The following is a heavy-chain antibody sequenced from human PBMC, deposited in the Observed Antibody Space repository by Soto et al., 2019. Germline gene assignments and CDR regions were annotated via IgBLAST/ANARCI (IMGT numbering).Heavy chain of an antibody. CDR1: GDSISSDYYH. J-gene: IGHJ6*02. D-gene: IGHD2-21*02. V-gene: IGHV4-30-4*08. CDR3: AREDDGGDSLDV. CDR2: IHHSGSI. Sequence: QVQLQQSGPGLVKPSQTLSLTCTVSGDSISSDYYHWTWIRQSPGKGLEWIGYIHHSGSILYNPSLNSRVTISVDTSKNHFSLLLTSATAADTAVSFCAREDDGGDSLDVWGQGTTVTVSS.